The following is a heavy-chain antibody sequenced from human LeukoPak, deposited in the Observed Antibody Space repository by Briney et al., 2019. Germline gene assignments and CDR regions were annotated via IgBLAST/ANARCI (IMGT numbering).Heavy chain of an antibody. CDR1: GFTFSSYA. CDR2: ISGSGCST. CDR3: ATPGVWYSSGWFPLDY. D-gene: IGHD6-19*01. Sequence: GGSLRLSCAASGFTFSSYAMSWVRQAPGKGLEWVSAISGSGCSTYYADSVKGRFTISRDNSKNRLYLQMNRLRAEDTSVYYCATPGVWYSSGWFPLDYWGQGTLVTLSS. J-gene: IGHJ4*02. V-gene: IGHV3-23*01.